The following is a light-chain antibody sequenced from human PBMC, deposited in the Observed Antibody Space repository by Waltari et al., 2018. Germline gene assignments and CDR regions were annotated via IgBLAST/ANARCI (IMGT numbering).Light chain of an antibody. CDR3: GTWDSSLSAAV. V-gene: IGLV1-51*02. J-gene: IGLJ7*01. Sequence: QSVLTQPPSVSAAPGQKVHISCSGSSSNIGNNYVSWYQPLPGTAPKPLIYENNKRPSGIPDRFSGSKSGTSATLGITGLQTGDEADYYCGTWDSSLSAAVFGGGTQLTVL. CDR1: SSNIGNNY. CDR2: ENN.